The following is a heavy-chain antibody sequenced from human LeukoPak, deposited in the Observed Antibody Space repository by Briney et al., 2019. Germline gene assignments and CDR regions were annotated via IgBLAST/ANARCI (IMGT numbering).Heavy chain of an antibody. CDR2: NSTSGRAT. J-gene: IGHJ4*02. CDR3: AKARGSSVYEQFDY. CDR1: GFAFSTYA. V-gene: IGHV3-23*01. D-gene: IGHD5/OR15-5a*01. Sequence: PGGSLRLSCAASGFAFSTYAMTWVRQAPERGLQWVSTNSTSGRATYYADSVEGRFTISRDNSKNTLYLQMNRLRADDTAVYYCAKARGSSVYEQFDYWGQGTQVTVSP.